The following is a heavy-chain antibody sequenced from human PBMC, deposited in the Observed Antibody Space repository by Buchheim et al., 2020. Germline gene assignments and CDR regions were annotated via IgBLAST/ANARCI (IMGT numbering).Heavy chain of an antibody. V-gene: IGHV3-66*01. J-gene: IGHJ4*02. CDR3: ARWRSSYLDL. CDR1: GFTVSNTY. CDR2: IYSGPST. D-gene: IGHD2-2*01. Sequence: VQLVESGGGLVQPGGSLRLSCAASGFTVSNTYMSWFRRAPGKGLEWVSLIYSGPSTFYAESVKGRFTISRDNYENTLYLQMNSLKAEDTAVYYCARWRSSYLDLWGQGIL.